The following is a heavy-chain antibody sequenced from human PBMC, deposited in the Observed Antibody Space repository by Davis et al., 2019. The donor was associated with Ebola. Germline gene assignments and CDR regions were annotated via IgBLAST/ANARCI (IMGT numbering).Heavy chain of an antibody. CDR1: GGSISSSSYY. V-gene: IGHV4-39*07. D-gene: IGHD4-17*01. CDR2: IYYSGST. Sequence: MPSETLSLTCTVSGGSISSSSYYWGWIRQPPGKGLEWIGSIYYSGSTYYNPSLKSRVTISVDTSKNQFSLKLSSVTAADTAVYYCARDYGDPYYFDYWGQGTLVTVSS. J-gene: IGHJ4*02. CDR3: ARDYGDPYYFDY.